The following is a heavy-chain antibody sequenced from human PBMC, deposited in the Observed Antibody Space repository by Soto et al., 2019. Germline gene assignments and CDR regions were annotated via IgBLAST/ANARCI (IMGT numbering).Heavy chain of an antibody. CDR1: GFSLSTRAVG. CDR2: IYWNDDK. D-gene: IGHD1-26*01. J-gene: IGHJ3*02. CDR3: AHRHELGSFDI. Sequence: QITLKESGPTLVKPTQTLTLTCTFSGFSLSTRAVGVGWIRQPPGKALEWLALIYWNDDKRYSPSLKNMLTITKDTSENHVDLTMTHMDPVDTATYYCAHRHELGSFDIWGQGTKVTVSS. V-gene: IGHV2-5*01.